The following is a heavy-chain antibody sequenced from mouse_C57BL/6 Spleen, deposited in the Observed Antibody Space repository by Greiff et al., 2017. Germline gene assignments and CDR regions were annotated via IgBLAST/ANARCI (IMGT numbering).Heavy chain of an antibody. J-gene: IGHJ3*01. D-gene: IGHD2-4*01. CDR2: INPYNGGT. Sequence: VQLQQSGPVLVKPGASVKMSCKASGYTFTDYYMNWVKQSHGKSLEWIGVINPYNGGTSYNQKFKGKATLTVDKSSSTAYMELNSLTSEDSAVYYCASPIYYDYLWFAYWGQGTLVTVSA. CDR1: GYTFTDYY. V-gene: IGHV1-19*01. CDR3: ASPIYYDYLWFAY.